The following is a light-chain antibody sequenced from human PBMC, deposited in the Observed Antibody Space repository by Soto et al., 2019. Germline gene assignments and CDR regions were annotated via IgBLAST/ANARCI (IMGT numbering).Light chain of an antibody. Sequence: DIQMTQAPSSLSASVGDRVTITCRARQEISTYLARYQQKPGKVPKLLISAAYTLQSGVPPRFSGSGSGTDFTLTISSLQPEDVATYYCQKYDKAPLTFGGGTKVEI. J-gene: IGKJ4*01. CDR1: QEISTY. CDR2: AAY. V-gene: IGKV1-27*01. CDR3: QKYDKAPLT.